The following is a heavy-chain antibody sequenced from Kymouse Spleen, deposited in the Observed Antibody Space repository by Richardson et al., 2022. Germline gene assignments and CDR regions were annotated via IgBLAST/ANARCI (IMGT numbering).Heavy chain of an antibody. V-gene: IGHV3-9*01. CDR3: AKDDGVGATGDYYYYYGMDV. CDR2: ISWNSGSI. CDR1: GFTFDDYA. J-gene: IGHJ6*02. Sequence: EVQLVESGGGLVQPGRSLRLSCAASGFTFDDYAMHWVRQAPGKGLEWVSGISWNSGSIGYADSVKGRFTISRDNAKNSLYLQMNSLRAEDTALYYCAKDDGVGATGDYYYYYGMDVWGQGTTVTVSS. D-gene: IGHD1-26*01.